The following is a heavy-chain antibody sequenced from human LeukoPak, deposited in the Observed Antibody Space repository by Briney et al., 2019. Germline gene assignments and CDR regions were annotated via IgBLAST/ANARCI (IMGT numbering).Heavy chain of an antibody. CDR1: GFTFSDYY. J-gene: IGHJ4*02. CDR3: ARGAAYCGGDCGLRLKYYFDY. Sequence: GGSLRLSCAASGFTFSDYYMSWIRQAPGKGLDWVSHISSGGGTIYYADSVKGRFTISRDNAKNSLYLQMNSLRAEDTAVYYCARGAAYCGGDCGLRLKYYFDYWGQGTLVTVSS. CDR2: ISSGGGTI. D-gene: IGHD2-21*02. V-gene: IGHV3-11*01.